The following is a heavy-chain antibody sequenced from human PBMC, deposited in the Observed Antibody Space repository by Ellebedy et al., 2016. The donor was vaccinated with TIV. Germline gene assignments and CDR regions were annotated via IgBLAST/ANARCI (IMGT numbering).Heavy chain of an antibody. J-gene: IGHJ6*02. D-gene: IGHD3-22*01. CDR3: ASSADYYDSSGYPRMDV. Sequence: SVKVSXXASAGTFSSYAISWVRQAPGQGLEWMGGIIPIFGTANYAQKFQGRVTITADESTSTAYMELSSLRSEDTAVYYCASSADYYDSSGYPRMDVWGQGTTVTVSS. V-gene: IGHV1-69*13. CDR1: AGTFSSYA. CDR2: IIPIFGTA.